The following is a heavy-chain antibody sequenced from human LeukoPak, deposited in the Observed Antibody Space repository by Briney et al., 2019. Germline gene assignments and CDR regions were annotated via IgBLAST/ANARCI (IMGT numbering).Heavy chain of an antibody. Sequence: SETLSLTCAVYGGSFSGYYWSWIRQPPGKGLEWIGEINHSGSTNYNPSLKSRVTILVDTSKNQFSLKVSSVTAADTAVYYCARGQYSGSCFDNWGQGSLVTVSS. CDR3: ARGQYSGSCFDN. D-gene: IGHD1-26*01. CDR1: GGSFSGYY. CDR2: INHSGST. V-gene: IGHV4-34*01. J-gene: IGHJ4*02.